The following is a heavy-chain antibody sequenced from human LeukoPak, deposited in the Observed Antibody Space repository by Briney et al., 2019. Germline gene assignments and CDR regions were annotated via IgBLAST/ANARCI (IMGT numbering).Heavy chain of an antibody. J-gene: IGHJ4*02. CDR2: INPNSGGT. Sequence: GASVKVSCKASGYTFTGYYMHWVRQAPGQGLEWMGWINPNSGGTNYAQKFQGRVTMTRDTSISTAYMELSRLRSDDTAVYYCARDPESYYESSGYSCWFDYWGQGTLVTVSS. V-gene: IGHV1-2*02. CDR3: ARDPESYYESSGYSCWFDY. CDR1: GYTFTGYY. D-gene: IGHD3-22*01.